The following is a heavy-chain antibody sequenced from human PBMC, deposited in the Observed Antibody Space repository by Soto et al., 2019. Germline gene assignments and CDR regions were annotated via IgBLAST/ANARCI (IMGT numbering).Heavy chain of an antibody. V-gene: IGHV3-23*01. CDR3: AKDRSSTSCYAFDY. CDR2: INSRAGTT. D-gene: IGHD2-2*01. J-gene: IGHJ4*02. CDR1: GFTFSSFA. Sequence: EVQLLESGGGLVQPGGSLRLSCAASGFTFSSFAMSWVRRAPGKGLEWVSGINSRAGTTYYADSVKGRFTISRDNSKHPLYLQMNSLTAEDTAVYYCAKDRSSTSCYAFDYWGRGTLVTVSS.